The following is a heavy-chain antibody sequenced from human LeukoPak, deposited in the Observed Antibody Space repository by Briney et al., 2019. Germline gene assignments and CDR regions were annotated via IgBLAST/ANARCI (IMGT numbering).Heavy chain of an antibody. J-gene: IGHJ6*04. V-gene: IGHV3-48*01. CDR1: GFTFSPYT. D-gene: IGHD1-26*01. CDR2: ISSSGSTI. CDR3: ARDKSTGSYLPMDV. Sequence: GGSLRLSCAASGFTFSPYTMCWVRQAPGKGLEWVSYISSSGSTIDYTDSVKGRFTISRDNAKNLLYLQMNSLRAEDTAVYYCARDKSTGSYLPMDVWGKGTTVTVSS.